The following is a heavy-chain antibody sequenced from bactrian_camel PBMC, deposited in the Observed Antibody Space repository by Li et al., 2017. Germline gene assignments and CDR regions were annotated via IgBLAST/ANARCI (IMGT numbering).Heavy chain of an antibody. CDR3: AAFTGAGGNWDLLSADEYNY. CDR2: IDNDGNI. CDR1: GATNARYC. D-gene: IGHD7*01. Sequence: HVQLVESGGGAVEDGGSLRLSCAASGATNARYCMVWFRQAPGKEREGIAVIDNDGNIDYADSVKGRFTISLDSAKNTLYLSMDNLKPEDTAIYYCAAFTGAGGNWDLLSADEYNYWGQGTQVTVS. V-gene: IGHV3S55*01. J-gene: IGHJ4*01.